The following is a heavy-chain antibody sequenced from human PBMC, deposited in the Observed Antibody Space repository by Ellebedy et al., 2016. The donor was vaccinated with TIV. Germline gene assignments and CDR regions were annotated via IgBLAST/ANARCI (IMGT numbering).Heavy chain of an antibody. CDR2: INPSGGST. D-gene: IGHD1-26*01. J-gene: IGHJ4*02. V-gene: IGHV1-46*04. CDR1: GYTFTSYF. CDR3: ATASGSGSLDY. Sequence: AASVKVSCKASGYTFTSYFMHWLRQAPGQGLEWMGIINPSGGSTTYAQKLQGRVTMTRDTSTSTVYMELSSLRSEDTAVYYCATASGSGSLDYWGQGTLVTVSS.